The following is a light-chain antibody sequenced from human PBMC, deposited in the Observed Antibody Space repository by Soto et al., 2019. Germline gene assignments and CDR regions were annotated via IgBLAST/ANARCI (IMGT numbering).Light chain of an antibody. V-gene: IGKV1-5*01. Sequence: DIQMTQSPSTLSASVGDRVTITCRASQSIGTWLAWYQHKPGRAPKLLIYDASTLEGGVPSRFSGSRSGTEFTFTISSLQPDDFATYYSQQYNSYSQAFGQGTKVEIK. CDR1: QSIGTW. J-gene: IGKJ1*01. CDR2: DAS. CDR3: QQYNSYSQA.